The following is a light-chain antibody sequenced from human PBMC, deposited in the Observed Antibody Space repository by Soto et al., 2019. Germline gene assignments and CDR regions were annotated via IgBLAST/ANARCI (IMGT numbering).Light chain of an antibody. CDR3: QQYGSSSWT. V-gene: IGKV3-20*01. CDR1: QSVRSTS. Sequence: EIVLTQSPGTLSLSPGERATLSCRASQSVRSTSLVWYQQKPGQAPRLLIFGASSMATGIPDRFSGSGSGTDFTLTISRLEPEDSAVYYCQQYGSSSWTFGQGTRVEIK. CDR2: GAS. J-gene: IGKJ1*01.